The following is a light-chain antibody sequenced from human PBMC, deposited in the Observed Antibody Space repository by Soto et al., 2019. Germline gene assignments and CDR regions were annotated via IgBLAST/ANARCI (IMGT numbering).Light chain of an antibody. Sequence: DIQLTQSPSSLSASVGDTVTITCRASQSISSYLNWYQQKPGKAPKLLIYAASSLQSGVPSRFSGSGSGTDFTLTISSLQPEDFATYYCQQSYRTPPITFGQGTRLE. CDR2: AAS. CDR1: QSISSY. CDR3: QQSYRTPPIT. J-gene: IGKJ5*01. V-gene: IGKV1-39*01.